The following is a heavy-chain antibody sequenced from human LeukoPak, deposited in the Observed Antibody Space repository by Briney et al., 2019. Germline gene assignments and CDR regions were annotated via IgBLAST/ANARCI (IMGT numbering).Heavy chain of an antibody. V-gene: IGHV3-30-3*01. CDR1: GFTFSSYA. CDR2: ISYDGSNK. Sequence: GGSLRLSCAASGFTFSSYAMHWVRQAPGKGLEWVAVISYDGSNKYYADSVKGRFTISRDNSKNTLYLQMNSLRAEDTAVYYCARGYTLWDRVDRQYYFDYWGQGTLVTVSS. CDR3: ARGYTLWDRVDRQYYFDY. D-gene: IGHD5-12*01. J-gene: IGHJ4*02.